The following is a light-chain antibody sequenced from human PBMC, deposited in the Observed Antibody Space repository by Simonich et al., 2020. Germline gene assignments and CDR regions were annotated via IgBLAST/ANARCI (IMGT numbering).Light chain of an antibody. CDR3: QAWDSSTVV. Sequence: SYELTQPPSVSVSPGQTASITCSGDKLGEKYACWYQQKPGQSPVLVIYQDSKRPSGIPERFSGSNSRNTATLTISGTQAMDEADYYCQAWDSSTVVFGGGTKLTVL. CDR2: QDS. CDR1: KLGEKY. V-gene: IGLV3-1*01. J-gene: IGLJ2*01.